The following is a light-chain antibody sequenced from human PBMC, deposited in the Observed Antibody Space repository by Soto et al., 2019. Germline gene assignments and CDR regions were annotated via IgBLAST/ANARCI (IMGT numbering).Light chain of an antibody. Sequence: AIRMTQSPSSFSASTGDRVTITCRASQGISSYLAWYQQKPGKAPKLLIYAASTLQSGVPSRFSGSGSGTEFTLTISSLQPDDFATYYCQHYNSYSPAFGQGTKVDI. V-gene: IGKV1-8*01. CDR2: AAS. J-gene: IGKJ1*01. CDR1: QGISSY. CDR3: QHYNSYSPA.